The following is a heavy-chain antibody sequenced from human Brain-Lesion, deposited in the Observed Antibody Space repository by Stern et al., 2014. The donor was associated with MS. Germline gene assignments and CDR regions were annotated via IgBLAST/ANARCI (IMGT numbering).Heavy chain of an antibody. CDR3: AKGLHNSGYWFELGGDY. V-gene: IGHV3-23*04. J-gene: IGHJ4*01. CDR2: ISGNAVSP. Sequence: EVQLVQSGGGLVQPGGSLRLSCVASGFTFSGHAMTWVRQAPGKGLEWVSSISGNAVSPYYADSVKGRFSISRDNSKNTVYLQMDSLRVEDTAVYYCAKGLHNSGYWFELGGDYWGQGTLVTVSS. D-gene: IGHD3-22*01. CDR1: GFTFSGHA.